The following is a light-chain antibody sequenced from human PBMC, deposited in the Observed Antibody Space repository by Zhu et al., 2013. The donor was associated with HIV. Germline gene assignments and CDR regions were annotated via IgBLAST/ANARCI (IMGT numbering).Light chain of an antibody. V-gene: IGKV3-15*01. CDR1: QSISTN. CDR2: GAS. Sequence: EIVMTQSPATLSVSPGEGATLSCRTSQSISTNLAWYQQKPGQAPRLLIYGASTRATGIPARFSGSGSGTEFTLTISSLQSEDFAVYYCQQYNNWPPWTFGQGTKVEIK. J-gene: IGKJ1*01. CDR3: QQYNNWPPWT.